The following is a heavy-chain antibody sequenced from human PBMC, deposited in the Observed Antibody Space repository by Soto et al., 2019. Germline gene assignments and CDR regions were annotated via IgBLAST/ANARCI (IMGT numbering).Heavy chain of an antibody. CDR1: GVSISSSSYY. CDR2: IYFSGST. Sequence: PSETLSLTCPVSGVSISSSSYYWGWIRQTPGKGLEWIGTIYFSGSTYYNPSLKSRVTISVDRSKNQFSLNLTSVTAADTALYYCARHGSYWGPGTLVTVSS. CDR3: ARHGSY. J-gene: IGHJ4*02. V-gene: IGHV4-39*01.